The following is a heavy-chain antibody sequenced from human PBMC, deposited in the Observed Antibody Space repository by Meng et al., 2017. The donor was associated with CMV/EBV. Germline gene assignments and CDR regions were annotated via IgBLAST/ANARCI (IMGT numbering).Heavy chain of an antibody. CDR1: GYSISSGYY. V-gene: IGHV4-38-2*02. CDR2: IYHSGST. D-gene: IGHD2-2*01. J-gene: IGHJ4*02. Sequence: GSLRLSCTVSGYSISSGYYWGWIRQPPGKGLEWLGSIYHSGSTYYNPSLKSRVAISVDTSKNQFTLKLSSVTAADTAVYYCARERGFVVVVPAANGPFDYWGQGTLVTVSS. CDR3: ARERGFVVVVPAANGPFDY.